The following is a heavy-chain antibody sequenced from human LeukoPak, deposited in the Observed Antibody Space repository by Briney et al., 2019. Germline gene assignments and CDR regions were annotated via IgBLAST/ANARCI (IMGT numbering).Heavy chain of an antibody. Sequence: GGFLRLSCAASGFTFSSYWMSWVRQAPGKGLEWVANIKQDGSEKYYVDSVKGRFTISRDNAKNSLYLQMNSLRAEDTAVYYCARAATADLFAWFDPWGQGTLVTVSS. CDR3: ARAATADLFAWFDP. J-gene: IGHJ5*02. V-gene: IGHV3-7*01. CDR2: IKQDGSEK. D-gene: IGHD5-24*01. CDR1: GFTFSSYW.